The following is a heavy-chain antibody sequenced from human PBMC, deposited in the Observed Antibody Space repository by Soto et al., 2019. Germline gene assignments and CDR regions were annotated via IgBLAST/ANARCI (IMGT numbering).Heavy chain of an antibody. CDR1: GFVFSNFA. V-gene: IGHV3-23*01. Sequence: GGSLRLSCSASGFVFSNFAMFWVRQAPGKGLEWVSTIYAGGGTTHYADSVKGRFTISRDNSKSILYLQMNSLRAEGTAVYFCAKDLIRGDGYVDFESWGRGTLVTVSS. J-gene: IGHJ4*02. D-gene: IGHD5-12*01. CDR3: AKDLIRGDGYVDFES. CDR2: IYAGGGTT.